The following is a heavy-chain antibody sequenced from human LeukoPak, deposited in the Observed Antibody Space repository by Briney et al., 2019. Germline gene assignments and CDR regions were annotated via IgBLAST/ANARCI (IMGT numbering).Heavy chain of an antibody. J-gene: IGHJ4*02. V-gene: IGHV3-48*01. Sequence: GGSLRLSCSASGFTFRSYGMNWGRQAPGKGLDWVSYISGSSGTIYYADSVKGRFTISRDNAKNSLYLQMNSLRAEDTAVYYCSRAHPSTRRTSENWGQGILVTVSS. CDR1: GFTFRSYG. CDR2: ISGSSGTI. D-gene: IGHD1-1*01. CDR3: SRAHPSTRRTSEN.